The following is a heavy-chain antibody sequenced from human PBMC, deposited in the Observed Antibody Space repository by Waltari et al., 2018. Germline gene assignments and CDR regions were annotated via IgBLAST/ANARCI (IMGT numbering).Heavy chain of an antibody. V-gene: IGHV1-8*01. Sequence: QVQLVQSGSEVKNPGTPVHVSFTAAGDTFTSNNITWGRQATGQGLEWMGWMNPNSGNTGYAQKFQGRVTMTRNTSISTAYMELSSLRSEDTAVYYCARGEARRYYDFWSGYYNLDYWGQGTLVTVSS. CDR1: GDTFTSNN. CDR3: ARGEARRYYDFWSGYYNLDY. J-gene: IGHJ4*02. CDR2: MNPNSGNT. D-gene: IGHD3-3*01.